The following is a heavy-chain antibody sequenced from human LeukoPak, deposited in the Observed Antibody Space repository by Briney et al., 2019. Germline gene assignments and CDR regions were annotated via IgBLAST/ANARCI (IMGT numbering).Heavy chain of an antibody. V-gene: IGHV1-18*01. CDR2: ISAYNGNT. J-gene: IGHJ6*03. CDR1: GYTFTSYG. D-gene: IGHD3-3*01. Sequence: GASVKVSCKASGYTFTSYGISWVRQAPGQGLEWMGWISAYNGNTDYAQKLQGRVTMTADTSTSTAYMELRSLRSDDTAVYYCARSPNVSRITIFGVVYYYYMDVWGKGTTVTVSS. CDR3: ARSPNVSRITIFGVVYYYYMDV.